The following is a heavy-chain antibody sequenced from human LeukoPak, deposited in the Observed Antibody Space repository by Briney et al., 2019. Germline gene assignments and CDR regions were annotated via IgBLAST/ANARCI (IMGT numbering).Heavy chain of an antibody. Sequence: ASVKVSCTASGCTFTSYGINWVRQATGQGLEWMGWMNPNSSNTGYAQKFQGRVTMTRNISIGTAYMELSSLRSEDTATYYCVRVPPRTTNYAYWGQGTLVTVSS. CDR2: MNPNSSNT. D-gene: IGHD1-14*01. J-gene: IGHJ4*02. V-gene: IGHV1-8*01. CDR3: VRVPPRTTNYAY. CDR1: GCTFTSYG.